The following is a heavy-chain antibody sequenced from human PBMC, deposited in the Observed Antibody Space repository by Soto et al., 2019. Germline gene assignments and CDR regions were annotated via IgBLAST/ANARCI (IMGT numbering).Heavy chain of an antibody. D-gene: IGHD3-22*01. Sequence: PGGSLRLSCAASGFTFSSYGMHWVRQAPGKGLEWVAVISYDGSNKYYADSVKGRFTISRDNSKNTLYLQMNSLRAEDTAVYYCAKDLGYDSSGYYQYDYWGQGTLVTV. V-gene: IGHV3-30*18. CDR1: GFTFSSYG. CDR3: AKDLGYDSSGYYQYDY. CDR2: ISYDGSNK. J-gene: IGHJ4*02.